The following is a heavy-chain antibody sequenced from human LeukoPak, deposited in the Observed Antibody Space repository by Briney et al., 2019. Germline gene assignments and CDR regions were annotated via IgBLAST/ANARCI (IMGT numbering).Heavy chain of an antibody. CDR2: ISSSGSTI. CDR3: ARESYRGGYYFDY. Sequence: GGSLRLSXAASGFTFRSYEMNWVRQAPGKGLEWVSYISSSGSTIYYADSVKGRFTISRDNAKNSLYLQMNSLRAEDTAVYYCARESYRGGYYFDYWGQGTLVTVSS. D-gene: IGHD3-22*01. V-gene: IGHV3-48*03. J-gene: IGHJ4*02. CDR1: GFTFRSYE.